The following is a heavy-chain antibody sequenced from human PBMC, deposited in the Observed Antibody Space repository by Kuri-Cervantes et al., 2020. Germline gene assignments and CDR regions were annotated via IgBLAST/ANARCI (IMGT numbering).Heavy chain of an antibody. J-gene: IGHJ6*03. D-gene: IGHD2-2*01. Sequence: SVKVSCKASGYTFTYRYLHWVRQAPGQALEWMGWITPFNGNTNYAQKFQGRVTITGDTSASTAYMELSSLRSEDTTVYYCARAAQYCSSTSCWRTLYYYYMDVWGKGTTVTVSS. CDR3: ARAAQYCSSTSCWRTLYYYYMDV. CDR1: GYTFTYRY. CDR2: ITPFNGNT. V-gene: IGHV1-45*02.